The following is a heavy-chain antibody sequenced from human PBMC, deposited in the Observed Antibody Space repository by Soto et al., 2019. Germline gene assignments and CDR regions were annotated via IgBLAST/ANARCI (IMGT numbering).Heavy chain of an antibody. CDR1: GGSMTTNGHY. J-gene: IGHJ5*02. V-gene: IGHV4-31*03. CDR3: ARVGGINWFDP. Sequence: PSGTLSLTCSVSGGSMTTNGHYWTWIRQHPGKGLEWIGYIYYSGSTYYNPSLKSRLTISVDTSKNQFSLKLSSVTAADTAVYYCARVGGINWFDPWGQGTLVTV. CDR2: IYYSGST. D-gene: IGHD1-20*01.